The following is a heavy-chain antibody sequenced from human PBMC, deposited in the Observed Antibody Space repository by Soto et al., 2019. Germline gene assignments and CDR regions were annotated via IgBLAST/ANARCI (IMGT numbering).Heavy chain of an antibody. CDR3: AKSSGYYDWFDP. Sequence: ASVKVSCKASGYTFTSYAMHWVRQAPGQRLEWMGWINAGNGNTKYSQKFQGRVTITRDTSASTAYMELSSLRSDDTAVYYCAKSSGYYDWFDPWGQGTLVTVSS. CDR2: INAGNGNT. D-gene: IGHD3-22*01. V-gene: IGHV1-3*01. J-gene: IGHJ5*02. CDR1: GYTFTSYA.